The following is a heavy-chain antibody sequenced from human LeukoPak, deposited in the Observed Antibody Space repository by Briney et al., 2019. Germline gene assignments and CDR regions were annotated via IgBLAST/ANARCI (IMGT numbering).Heavy chain of an antibody. D-gene: IGHD6-13*01. CDR2: INHSGST. J-gene: IGHJ4*02. Sequence: SETLSLTCAVYGGSFSGYYWSWIRQPPGKGLEWIGEINHSGSTNYNPSLKSRVTVSVDTSKNQFSLKLSSVTAADTAVYYCASFTAATFDPDYWGQGTLVTVSS. CDR1: GGSFSGYY. CDR3: ASFTAATFDPDY. V-gene: IGHV4-34*01.